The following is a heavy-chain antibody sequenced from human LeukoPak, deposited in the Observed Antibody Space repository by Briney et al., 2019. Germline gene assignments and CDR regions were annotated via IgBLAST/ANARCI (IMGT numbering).Heavy chain of an antibody. CDR2: INHSGST. Sequence: NTSETLSLTCAVSGGSMTNYYWSWIRQPPGKGLEWIGEINHSGSTNYNPSLKSRVTISVDTSKHQFSLKLSSVTAADTAVYYCARGLGYCSSSSCYRVGYFDYWGQGTLVTVSS. J-gene: IGHJ4*02. V-gene: IGHV4-34*01. D-gene: IGHD2-2*02. CDR3: ARGLGYCSSSSCYRVGYFDY. CDR1: GGSMTNYY.